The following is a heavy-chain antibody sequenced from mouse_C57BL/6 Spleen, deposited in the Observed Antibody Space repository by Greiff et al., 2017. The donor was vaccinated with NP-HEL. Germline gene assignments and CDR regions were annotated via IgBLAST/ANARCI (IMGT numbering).Heavy chain of an antibody. V-gene: IGHV2-2*01. CDR3: ARGVYYYGSSDYYAMDY. CDR2: IWSGGST. J-gene: IGHJ4*01. Sequence: QVQLKESGPGLVQPSQSLSITCTVSGFSLTSYGVHWVRQSPGKGLEWLGVIWSGGSTDYNAAFISRLSISKDNSKSQVFFKMNSLQADDTAIYYCARGVYYYGSSDYYAMDYWGQGTSVTVSS. D-gene: IGHD1-1*01. CDR1: GFSLTSYG.